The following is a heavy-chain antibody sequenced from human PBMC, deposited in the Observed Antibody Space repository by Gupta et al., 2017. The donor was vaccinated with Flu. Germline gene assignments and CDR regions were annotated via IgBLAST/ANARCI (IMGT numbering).Heavy chain of an antibody. J-gene: IGHJ4*02. V-gene: IGHV3-23*01. CDR2: ISGSGGIT. CDR3: AKAWGVGTLDY. D-gene: IGHD1-26*01. CDR1: GFTFSSYD. Sequence: EVQLLESGGGFVQPGGSLRLSCAASGFTFSSYDMSLVRQAPGKGLEWVSAISGSGGITYYADAVKGRFTISRDNSKNTLYLQMNSLRAEDTAVYYCAKAWGVGTLDYWGQGTLVTVSS.